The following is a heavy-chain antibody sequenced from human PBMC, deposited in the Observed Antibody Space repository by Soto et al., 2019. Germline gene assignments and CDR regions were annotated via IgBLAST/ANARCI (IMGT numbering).Heavy chain of an antibody. J-gene: IGHJ5*02. CDR3: VRDGTKTLRDWFDP. V-gene: IGHV4-4*07. CDR1: GASISGFY. CDR2: IYATGTT. Sequence: SETLSLTCTVSGASISGFYWSWIRKSAGKGLEWIGRIYATGTTDYNPSLKSRVVMSVDTSKKQFSLKLRSVTAADTAVYYCVRDGTKTLRDWFDPRGQGISVTVSS. D-gene: IGHD1-1*01.